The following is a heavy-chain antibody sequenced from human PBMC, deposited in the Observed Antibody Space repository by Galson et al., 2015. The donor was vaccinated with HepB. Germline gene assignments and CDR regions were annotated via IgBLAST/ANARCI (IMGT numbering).Heavy chain of an antibody. CDR2: ISSSSSYI. J-gene: IGHJ4*02. D-gene: IGHD3-16*01. Sequence: SLRLSCAASGFTFSSYSMNWVRQAPGKGLEWVSSISSSSSYIYYADSVKGRFTISRDNAKNSLYLQMNSLRAEDTAVYYCARGTFLQPRGGGVDYWGQGTLVTVSS. V-gene: IGHV3-21*01. CDR1: GFTFSSYS. CDR3: ARGTFLQPRGGGVDY.